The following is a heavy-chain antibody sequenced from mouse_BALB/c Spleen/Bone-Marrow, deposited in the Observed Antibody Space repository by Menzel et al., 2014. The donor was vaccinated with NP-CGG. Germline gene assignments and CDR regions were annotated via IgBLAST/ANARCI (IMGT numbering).Heavy chain of an antibody. CDR3: ARLYGNYLFYAMDY. CDR2: IDPANGNT. Sequence: EVQLQQSGAELVKPGASVKLSCTASGFNIKDTYMHWVKQRPEQGLEWIGRIDPANGNTKYDPKFQGKATITADPSSNTAHLQLSSLTSEDTAVYYCARLYGNYLFYAMDYWGQGTSVTVSS. V-gene: IGHV14-3*02. D-gene: IGHD2-1*01. CDR1: GFNIKDTY. J-gene: IGHJ4*01.